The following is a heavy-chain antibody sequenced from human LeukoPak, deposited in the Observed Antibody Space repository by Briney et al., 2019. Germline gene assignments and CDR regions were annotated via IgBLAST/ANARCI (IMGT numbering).Heavy chain of an antibody. J-gene: IGHJ4*02. CDR2: ISSSSSYI. CDR1: GFTFSSYS. CDR3: ARDSPYDYVWGKLSYYFDY. V-gene: IGHV3-21*01. D-gene: IGHD3-16*01. Sequence: GGSLRLSCAASGFTFSSYSMNWVRQAPGKGLEWVSSISSSSSYIYYADSVKGRFTISRDNAKNSLYLQMNSLRAEDTAVYYCARDSPYDYVWGKLSYYFDYWGQGTLVTVSS.